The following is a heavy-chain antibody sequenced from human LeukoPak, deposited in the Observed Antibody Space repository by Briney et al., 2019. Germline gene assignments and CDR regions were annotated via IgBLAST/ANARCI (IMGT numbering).Heavy chain of an antibody. CDR1: GYTFTGYY. V-gene: IGHV1-2*02. CDR3: ARDLYYYDSSGYPSDY. CDR2: INPNSGGT. Sequence: ASVKVSCKASGYTFTGYYMHWVRQAPGQGLEWMGWINPNSGGTYFAQKFQGRVTMTRDTSTSTVYMELSSLRSEDTAAYYCARDLYYYDSSGYPSDYWGQGTLVTVSS. J-gene: IGHJ4*02. D-gene: IGHD3-22*01.